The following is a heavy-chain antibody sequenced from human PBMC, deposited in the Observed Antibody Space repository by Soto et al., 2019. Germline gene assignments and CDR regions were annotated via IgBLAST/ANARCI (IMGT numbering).Heavy chain of an antibody. D-gene: IGHD5-18*01. V-gene: IGHV3-30*03. CDR1: GFTFSTYC. CDR3: ASVVDTAMVTFDY. Sequence: GGSLRLSFAASGFTFSTYCMGGVRQAPGKGLEWVAVISYDGSNKYYADSVKGRFTISRDNSKNTLYLQMNSLRAEDTAVYYCASVVDTAMVTFDYWGQGTLVTVSS. CDR2: ISYDGSNK. J-gene: IGHJ4*02.